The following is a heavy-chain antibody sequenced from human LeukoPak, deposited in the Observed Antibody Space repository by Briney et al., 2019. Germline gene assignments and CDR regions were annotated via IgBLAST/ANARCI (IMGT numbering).Heavy chain of an antibody. CDR2: INPNSGGT. J-gene: IGHJ4*02. CDR3: ARPPVAGTRFDY. D-gene: IGHD6-19*01. CDR1: GYTFTGYY. V-gene: IGHV1-2*02. Sequence: APVKVCCKASGYTFTGYYMHWVRQAPGQGLEWMGWINPNSGGTNYAQKFQGRVTMTRDTSISTAYMGLSRLRSDDTAVYYCARPPVAGTRFDYWGQGTLVTVSS.